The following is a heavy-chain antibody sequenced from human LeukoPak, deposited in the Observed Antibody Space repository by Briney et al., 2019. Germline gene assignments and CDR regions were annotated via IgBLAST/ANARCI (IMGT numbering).Heavy chain of an antibody. V-gene: IGHV1-69*05. D-gene: IGHD2-15*01. CDR2: IIPIFGTA. CDR3: ARDTWDCSGGSCYYLVDY. CDR1: GGTFSSYA. Sequence: SVKVSCKASGGTFSSYAISWVRQAPGQGLEWMGRIIPIFGTANYAQKFQGRVTITTDESTSTAYMGLSSLRSEDTAVYYCARDTWDCSGGSCYYLVDYWGQGTLVTVSS. J-gene: IGHJ4*02.